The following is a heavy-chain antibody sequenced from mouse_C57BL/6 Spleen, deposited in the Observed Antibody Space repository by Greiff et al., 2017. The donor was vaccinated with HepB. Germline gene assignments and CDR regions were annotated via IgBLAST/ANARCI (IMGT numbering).Heavy chain of an antibody. CDR3: ASGNYGSFAY. Sequence: QVQLKQPGAELVKPGASVKLSCKASGYTFTSYWMHWVKQRPGQGLEWIGMIHPNSGSTNYNEKFKSKATLTVDKSSSTAYMQLSSLTSEDSAVYYCASGNYGSFAYWGQGTLVTVSA. CDR2: IHPNSGST. D-gene: IGHD2-1*01. V-gene: IGHV1-64*01. CDR1: GYTFTSYW. J-gene: IGHJ3*01.